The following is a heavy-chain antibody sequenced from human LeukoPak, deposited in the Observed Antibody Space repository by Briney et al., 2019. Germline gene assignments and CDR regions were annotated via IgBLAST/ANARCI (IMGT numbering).Heavy chain of an antibody. V-gene: IGHV5-51*01. CDR2: IYPGDSDT. Sequence: GESLKISCKGSGYSFTSYWIGWVRQMPGKGLEWMGIIYPGDSDTRYSPSSQGQVTISADKSISTAYLQWSSLKASDTAMYYCATARNYYGSGSYLEAWGQGTLVTVSS. CDR3: ATARNYYGSGSYLEA. CDR1: GYSFTSYW. D-gene: IGHD3-10*01. J-gene: IGHJ5*02.